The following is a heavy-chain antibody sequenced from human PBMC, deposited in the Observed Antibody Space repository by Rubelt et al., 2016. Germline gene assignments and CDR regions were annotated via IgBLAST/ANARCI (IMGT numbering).Heavy chain of an antibody. CDR3: ARFMTTVTTHWFDP. Sequence: QLQLQESGPGLVKPSETLSLTCAVYGGSFSGYYWSWIRQPPGKGLEWIGEINHSGSTNYNPSLKRRGTNSVDTSKNQFSLKRSSVTAADTAVYYCARFMTTVTTHWFDPWGQGTLVTVSS. CDR2: INHSGST. V-gene: IGHV4-34*10. D-gene: IGHD4-11*01. CDR1: GGSFSGYY. J-gene: IGHJ5*02.